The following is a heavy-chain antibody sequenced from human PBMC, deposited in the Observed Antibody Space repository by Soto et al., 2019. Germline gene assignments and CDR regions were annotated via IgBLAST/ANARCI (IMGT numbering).Heavy chain of an antibody. CDR1: GYTFTSYN. V-gene: IGHV1-46*01. Sequence: QVQLVQSGAEVKKPGASVKVSCKASGYTFTSYNIHWVRQAPGQGLEWVGMINPRGFFTTYAQKFRVRVTMTGDTSTSVVYMELTNLRSEDTAVYYCAGAAGRFGELFWFDPWGQGTLVSVSS. CDR2: INPRGFFT. CDR3: AGAAGRFGELFWFDP. D-gene: IGHD3-10*01. J-gene: IGHJ5*02.